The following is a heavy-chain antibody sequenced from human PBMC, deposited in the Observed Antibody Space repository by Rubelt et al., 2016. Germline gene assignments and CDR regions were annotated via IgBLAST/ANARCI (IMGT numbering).Heavy chain of an antibody. J-gene: IGHJ6*02. D-gene: IGHD1-26*01. CDR3: ARGRMGFHYYYYGMDV. CDR2: IYYSGST. Sequence: QLQLQESGPGLVKPSETLSLTCTVSGGSISSSSYYWGWIRQPPGKGLEWIGSIYYSGSTYYNPSLKSRVTISVDTSKNQFSLKLSSVTAAETAVYYCARGRMGFHYYYYGMDVWGQGTTITVSS. V-gene: IGHV4-39*01. CDR1: GGSISSSSYY.